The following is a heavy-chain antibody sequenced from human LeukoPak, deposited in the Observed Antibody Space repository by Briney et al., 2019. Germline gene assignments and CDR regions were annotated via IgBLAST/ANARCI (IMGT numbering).Heavy chain of an antibody. CDR2: IYSGGSM. CDR1: GFTVSSNS. D-gene: IGHD2-2*01. CDR3: ARDRCSTTSCWLNAFDV. J-gene: IGHJ3*01. Sequence: GGSLRLSCAASGFTVSSNSMSWVRQAPGKGLEWVSLIYSGGSMPYADSVRGRFTISRDTSKNTLYLQMNSLRAEDTAVYYCARDRCSTTSCWLNAFDVWGQGTMVTVSS. V-gene: IGHV3-53*01.